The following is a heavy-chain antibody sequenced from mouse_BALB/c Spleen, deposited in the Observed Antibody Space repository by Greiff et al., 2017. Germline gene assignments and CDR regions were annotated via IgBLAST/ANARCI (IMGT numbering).Heavy chain of an antibody. CDR1: GFTFSSYA. V-gene: IGHV5-6-5*01. CDR2: ISSGGST. Sequence: EVHLVESGGGLVKPGGSLKLSCAASGFTFSSYAMSWVRQTPEKRLEWVASISSGGSTYYPDSVKGRFTISRDNARNILYLQMSSLRSEDTAMYYCARESDGYYAMDYWGQGTSVTVSS. J-gene: IGHJ4*01. CDR3: ARESDGYYAMDY.